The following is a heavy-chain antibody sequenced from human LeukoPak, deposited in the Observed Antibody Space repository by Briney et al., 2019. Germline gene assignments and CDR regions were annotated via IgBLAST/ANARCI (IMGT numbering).Heavy chain of an antibody. V-gene: IGHV4-30-4*01. CDR3: VSGSGSLSLDY. J-gene: IGHJ4*02. CDR1: GGSISTGDCY. CDR2: INYSGST. D-gene: IGHD3-10*01. Sequence: PSETLSLTCTVSGGSISTGDCYWSWVRQPPGKGLDWVGYINYSGSTYNNPSLKSRVTMSVDTPKKQFSLKLSSVTAADTAVYYCVSGSGSLSLDYWGQGTLVTVSS.